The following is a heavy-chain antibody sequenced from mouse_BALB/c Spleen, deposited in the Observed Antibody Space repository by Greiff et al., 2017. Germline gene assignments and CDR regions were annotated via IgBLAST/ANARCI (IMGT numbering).Heavy chain of an antibody. J-gene: IGHJ2*01. CDR3: ARDGNYDDLDY. CDR1: GFTIKDTY. Sequence: VQLQQSGAELVKPGASVKLSCTASGFTIKDTYMHWVKQRPEQDLEWIGRIDPANGNTKYDPKFQGKATITADTSSNTAYLQLSSLTSEDTAVYYCARDGNYDDLDYWGQGTTLTVSS. D-gene: IGHD2-1*01. CDR2: IDPANGNT. V-gene: IGHV14-3*02.